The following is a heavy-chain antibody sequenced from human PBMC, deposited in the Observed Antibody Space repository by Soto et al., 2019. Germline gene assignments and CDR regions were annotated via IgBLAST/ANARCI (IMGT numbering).Heavy chain of an antibody. CDR1: GGSLSGYY. CDR2: VKDGGHT. J-gene: IGHJ4*02. D-gene: IGHD5-12*01. V-gene: IGHV4-34*01. CDR3: ARGQEGVVATH. Sequence: QVQLQQWGAGLLKPSETLSLNCAVTGGSLSGYYWSWIRQPPGKGLEWIGEVKDGGHTNYSPSLRGRVTISSYPSNHRCYLRLNTVTAADTGVYYCARGQEGVVATHWDQGSLVTVSS.